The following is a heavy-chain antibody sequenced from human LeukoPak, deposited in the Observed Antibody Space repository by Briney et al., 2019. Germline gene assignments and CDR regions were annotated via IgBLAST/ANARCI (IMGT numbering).Heavy chain of an antibody. V-gene: IGHV3-74*01. Sequence: PGGSLILSCAASGFTFSSYWMHWVRQAPGRGLVWVSRINSDGSSTSYADSVKGRFTISRDNAKNTLYLQLSNLRAEDTAVYYCAGEVPTGYWGQGTLVTVSS. D-gene: IGHD2-2*01. CDR1: GFTFSSYW. CDR3: AGEVPTGY. CDR2: INSDGSST. J-gene: IGHJ4*02.